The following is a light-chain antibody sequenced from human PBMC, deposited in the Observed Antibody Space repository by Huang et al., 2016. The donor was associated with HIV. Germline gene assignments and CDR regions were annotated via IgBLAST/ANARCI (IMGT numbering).Light chain of an antibody. Sequence: DVVMTQSPLSLPVTLGQPASISCRSSQSLLHSDGNTYLIWLQQRPGHSPRRLIYKVSNRDCGVPDRFSGSGSGSDFTLRISRVEPEDVGVYYCMQGTDWPLTFGGGTKVEIK. J-gene: IGKJ4*01. CDR1: QSLLHSDGNTY. V-gene: IGKV2-30*02. CDR2: KVS. CDR3: MQGTDWPLT.